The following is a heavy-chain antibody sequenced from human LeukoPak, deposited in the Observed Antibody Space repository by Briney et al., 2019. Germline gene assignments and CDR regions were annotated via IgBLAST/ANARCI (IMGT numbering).Heavy chain of an antibody. Sequence: PSETLSLTCTVSGDSISSSSYYWGWVRQPPGKGLEWIGSIYYSGSTYYNPSLKSRVTISVDTSKNQFSLKLSSVTAADTAVYYCARTYVDQNWFDPWGQGTLVTVSS. D-gene: IGHD3-16*01. CDR3: ARTYVDQNWFDP. CDR1: GDSISSSSYY. CDR2: IYYSGST. V-gene: IGHV4-39*01. J-gene: IGHJ5*02.